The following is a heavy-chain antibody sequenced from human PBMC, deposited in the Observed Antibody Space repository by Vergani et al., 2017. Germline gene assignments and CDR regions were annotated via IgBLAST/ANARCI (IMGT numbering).Heavy chain of an antibody. D-gene: IGHD5-18*01. Sequence: QVQLQESGPGLVKPSQTLSLTCTVSGGSISSGDYYWSWIRQPPGKGLVWIGYIYYSGRTYYNPSLKSRVTISVDTSKNQFSLKLSSVTAADTAVYYCARESIQLWSSFDYWGQGTLVTVSS. CDR3: ARESIQLWSSFDY. CDR1: GGSISSGDYY. V-gene: IGHV4-30-4*08. J-gene: IGHJ4*02. CDR2: IYYSGRT.